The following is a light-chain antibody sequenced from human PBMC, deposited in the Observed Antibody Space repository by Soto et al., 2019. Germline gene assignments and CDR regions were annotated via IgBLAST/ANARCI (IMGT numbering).Light chain of an antibody. Sequence: DLQMTQSPSSLSASVGDSVTITCRASQSISKCLNWYQQKPGKAPKLRIFGTSNVYSGVPSRFSGSGSWTDFTLTISSLQPEDFATFYCQQGHRSPHSCGRGTKLEIK. CDR1: QSISKC. CDR2: GTS. CDR3: QQGHRSPHS. J-gene: IGKJ2*03. V-gene: IGKV1-39*01.